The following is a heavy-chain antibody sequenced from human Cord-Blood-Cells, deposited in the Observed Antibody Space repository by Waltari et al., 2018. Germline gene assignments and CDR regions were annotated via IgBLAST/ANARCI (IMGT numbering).Heavy chain of an antibody. V-gene: IGHV3-49*04. Sequence: EVQLVESGGGLVQPGRSLRLSCTASGFTFGDYAMSWVRQAPGKGLEWVGFIRSKAYGGTTEYAASVKGRFTISRDDSKSIAYLQMNSLKTEDTAVYYCTTRHNWNDYWGQGTLVTVSS. J-gene: IGHJ4*02. D-gene: IGHD1-20*01. CDR3: TTRHNWNDY. CDR1: GFTFGDYA. CDR2: IRSKAYGGTT.